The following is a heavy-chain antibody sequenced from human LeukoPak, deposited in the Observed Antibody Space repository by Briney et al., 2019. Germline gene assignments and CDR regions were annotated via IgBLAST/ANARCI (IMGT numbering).Heavy chain of an antibody. D-gene: IGHD6-13*01. V-gene: IGHV3-74*01. CDR2: IKTDGSST. Sequence: GGSLRLSCAASGFTFSSYWMHWVRQVPGKGLMWVSRIKTDGSSTSYADSVKGRFTISRDNAKNTLYLQMNSLRAEDTAVYYCARDQRSLAAAGTTPDWGQGTLVTVSS. CDR1: GFTFSSYW. CDR3: ARDQRSLAAAGTTPD. J-gene: IGHJ1*01.